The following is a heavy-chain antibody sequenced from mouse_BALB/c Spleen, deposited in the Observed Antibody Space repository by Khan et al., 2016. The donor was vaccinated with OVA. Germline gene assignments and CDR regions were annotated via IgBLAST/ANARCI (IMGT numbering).Heavy chain of an antibody. CDR3: TRWGGGNRFAY. V-gene: IGHV1S137*01. CDR2: ISTYYGDV. J-gene: IGHJ3*01. Sequence: QVQLKQSGAELVRPGVSVKISCKGSGYTFTDFTMHWVKQSHAKSLEWIGVISTYYGDVTYNQKFKGKATMTVDKSSSTAYMELARLTSEDSAIYYFTRWGGGNRFAYCGQGTLVTVSA. CDR1: GYTFTDFT.